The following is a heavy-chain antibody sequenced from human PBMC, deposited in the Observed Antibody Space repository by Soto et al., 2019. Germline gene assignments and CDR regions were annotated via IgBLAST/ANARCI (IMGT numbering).Heavy chain of an antibody. V-gene: IGHV4-59*12. CDR1: GGSISSYY. J-gene: IGHJ4*02. D-gene: IGHD5-18*01. CDR3: ARDGHNYGSFDY. Sequence: PSETLSLTCTVSGGSISSYYWSWIRQPPGKGLEWIGYIYYSGSTNYNPSLKSRVTISVDTSKNQLSLQLSSMTAADTAVYYCARDGHNYGSFDYWGQGAPVTVS. CDR2: IYYSGST.